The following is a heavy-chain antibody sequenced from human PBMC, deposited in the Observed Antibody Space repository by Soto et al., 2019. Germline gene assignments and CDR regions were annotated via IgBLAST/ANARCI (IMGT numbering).Heavy chain of an antibody. CDR2: IYYSGST. CDR1: GGSMSRCD. V-gene: IGHV4-59*01. Sequence: SETLSLPCTVSGGSMSRCDWLVFRQLPGKGLEWIGYIYYSGSTNYNPSLKSRVTISVDTSKNQFSLKLSSVTAADTAVYYCARAYCSGGSCYSAGGGDPWGQGTLVTVS. J-gene: IGHJ5*02. CDR3: ARAYCSGGSCYSAGGGDP. D-gene: IGHD2-15*01.